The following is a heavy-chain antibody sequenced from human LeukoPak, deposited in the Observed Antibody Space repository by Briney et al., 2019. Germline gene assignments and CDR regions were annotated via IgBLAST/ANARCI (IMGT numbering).Heavy chain of an antibody. Sequence: GGSLRLSCAASGFTFSSYSMNWVRQAPGKGLEWVSSISSSSSYIYYADSVKGRFTISRDNAKNSLYLQMNSLRAEDTAVYYCAREAVAGTYFDYWGQGTLVTVSS. V-gene: IGHV3-21*01. D-gene: IGHD6-19*01. CDR1: GFTFSSYS. CDR3: AREAVAGTYFDY. CDR2: ISSSSSYI. J-gene: IGHJ4*02.